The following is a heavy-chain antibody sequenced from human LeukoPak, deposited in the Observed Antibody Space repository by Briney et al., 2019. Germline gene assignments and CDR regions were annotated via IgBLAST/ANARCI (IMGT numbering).Heavy chain of an antibody. CDR1: GFTFRSYG. D-gene: IGHD6-13*01. J-gene: IGHJ4*02. V-gene: IGHV3-33*01. CDR2: IWYDGSNK. CDR3: ASDGIAVDRGIGYFDY. Sequence: GGSLRLSCAASGFTFRSYGMHWGRQAPGKGLEWVAVIWYDGSNKYYADSVKGRFTISRDNSENTLYLQMNSLRAEDTALYYCASDGIAVDRGIGYFDYWGQGTLVTVSA.